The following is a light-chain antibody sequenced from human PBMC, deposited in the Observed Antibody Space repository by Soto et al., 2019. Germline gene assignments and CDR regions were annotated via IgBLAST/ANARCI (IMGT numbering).Light chain of an antibody. Sequence: IPVTKSAVTLSTSLAXGLSLTCLASQTISSWLAWYQQKPGKAPKLLIYDGSSLESGAPSRFSGSGSGTEFTLTISSLQPDDFATYYCQQYDSYSPTFGQGTKVDIK. CDR1: QTISSW. CDR2: DGS. V-gene: IGKV1-5*01. CDR3: QQYDSYSPT. J-gene: IGKJ1*01.